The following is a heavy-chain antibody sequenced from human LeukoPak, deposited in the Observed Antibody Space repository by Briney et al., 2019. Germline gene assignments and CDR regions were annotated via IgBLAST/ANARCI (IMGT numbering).Heavy chain of an antibody. Sequence: ASVKVSCKTSGYTFTDYDVNWVRQAPGQGLEWMGYIHPRSGYSESEQRFQGRLSMTRDVSTDTAYMELSTLTSDDTAVYYCARVTSGMRYNWFDPWGQGTLIIVSS. CDR3: ARVTSGMRYNWFDP. V-gene: IGHV1-8*01. CDR2: IHPRSGYS. J-gene: IGHJ5*02. CDR1: GYTFTDYD. D-gene: IGHD2-2*01.